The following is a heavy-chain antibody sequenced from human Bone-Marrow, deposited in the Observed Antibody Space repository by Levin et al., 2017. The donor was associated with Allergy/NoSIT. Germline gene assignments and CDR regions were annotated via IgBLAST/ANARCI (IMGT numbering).Heavy chain of an antibody. CDR1: GYSFIKYW. Sequence: PGGSLRLSCKVSGYSFIKYWIGWVRQMPGKGLEWMGIIYPGDSDTRYSPSFQGQVTISADMSIRTAYLQWSSLKASDTATYYCAGGHDSSGNYGMDAWGQGTTVTVSS. J-gene: IGHJ6*02. CDR3: AGGHDSSGNYGMDA. D-gene: IGHD3-22*01. V-gene: IGHV5-51*01. CDR2: IYPGDSDT.